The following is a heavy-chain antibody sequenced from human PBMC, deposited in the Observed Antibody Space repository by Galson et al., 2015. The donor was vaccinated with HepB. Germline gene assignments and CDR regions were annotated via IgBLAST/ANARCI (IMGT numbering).Heavy chain of an antibody. CDR1: GFTVSSNY. J-gene: IGHJ3*02. D-gene: IGHD3-10*01. V-gene: IGHV3-66*02. Sequence: SLRLSCAASGFTVSSNYMSWVRQAPGKGLEWVSVIYSGGSTYYADSVKGRFTISRDNSKNTLYLQMNSLRAEDTAVYYCARAYYYGSGSQAFDIWGQGTMVTVSS. CDR2: IYSGGST. CDR3: ARAYYYGSGSQAFDI.